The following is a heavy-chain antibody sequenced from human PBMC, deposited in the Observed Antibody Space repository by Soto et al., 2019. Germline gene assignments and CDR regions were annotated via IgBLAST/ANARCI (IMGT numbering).Heavy chain of an antibody. Sequence: GGSLRLSCAASGFTFSSYEMNWVRQAPGKGLEWVSYISSRGSTIYYAASVKGRFTISRDNAKNSLYLQMNSLTAEDTADYYCARGEYCSSTICSPGWFDPWGQGTLVTVSS. V-gene: IGHV3-48*03. CDR3: ARGEYCSSTICSPGWFDP. CDR1: GFTFSSYE. CDR2: ISSRGSTI. D-gene: IGHD2-2*01. J-gene: IGHJ5*02.